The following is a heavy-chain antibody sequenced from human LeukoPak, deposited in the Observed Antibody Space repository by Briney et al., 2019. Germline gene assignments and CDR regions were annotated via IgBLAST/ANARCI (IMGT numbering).Heavy chain of an antibody. CDR1: GYTFTSYA. Sequence: ASVKVSCKASGYTFTSYAMHWVRQAPGQRLEWMGWISAGNGNTKYSQKFQGRVTITRDTSASTAYMELSSLRSEDTAVYYCARAHIVVVPAAPFDPWGQGTLVTVSS. CDR2: ISAGNGNT. J-gene: IGHJ5*02. CDR3: ARAHIVVVPAAPFDP. D-gene: IGHD2-2*01. V-gene: IGHV1-3*01.